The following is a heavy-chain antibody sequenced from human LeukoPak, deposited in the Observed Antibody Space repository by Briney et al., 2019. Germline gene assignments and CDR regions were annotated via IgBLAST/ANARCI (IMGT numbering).Heavy chain of an antibody. CDR1: GGSISSSNW. CDR3: ARDGGSYYSAFDI. D-gene: IGHD1-26*01. J-gene: IGHJ3*02. CDR2: IYHSGST. Sequence: SETLSLTCAVSGGSISSSNWWSGGRQPPGKGLEWVGIIYHSGSTNYNPSLKSRVTISVDKSKNQSSLKLSSVTAADTAVYYCARDGGSYYSAFDIWGQGTMVTVSS. V-gene: IGHV4-4*02.